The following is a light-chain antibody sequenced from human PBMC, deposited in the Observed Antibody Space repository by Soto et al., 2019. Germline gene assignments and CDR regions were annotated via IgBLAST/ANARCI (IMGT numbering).Light chain of an antibody. CDR3: QHYNSYSEA. CDR2: AAS. CDR1: QSIDIY. J-gene: IGKJ1*01. Sequence: DIQMTQSPSSLSASVGDRVTITCRASQSIDIYLNWYHQKPGKAPKLLIYAASNLQTGVPSRFSGSGSGTDFTLTISSLQPEDFATYYCQHYNSYSEAFGQGTKVDIK. V-gene: IGKV1-39*01.